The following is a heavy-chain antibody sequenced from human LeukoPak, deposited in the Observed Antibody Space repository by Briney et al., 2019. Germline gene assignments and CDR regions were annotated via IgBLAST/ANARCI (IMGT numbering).Heavy chain of an antibody. CDR3: ATQYCSGGSCHGGFDY. V-gene: IGHV3-11*01. Sequence: GGSLRLSCAASGFTFSDYYMSWIRQAPGKGLEWVSYISSSGSTIYYADSVKGRFTISRDNAKNSLYLQMNSLRAEDTAVYCCATQYCSGGSCHGGFDYWGQGTLVTVSS. CDR1: GFTFSDYY. CDR2: ISSSGSTI. J-gene: IGHJ4*02. D-gene: IGHD2-15*01.